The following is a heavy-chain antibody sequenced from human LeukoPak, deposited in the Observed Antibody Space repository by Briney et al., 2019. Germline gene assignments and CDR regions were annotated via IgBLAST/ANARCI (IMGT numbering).Heavy chain of an antibody. CDR2: INHSGST. CDR1: GGSFSGYY. Sequence: KPSETLSLTCAVYGGSFSGYYWSWIRQPPGKGLEWIGEINHSGSTNYNPSLKSRVTISVDTSKNQFSLKLSSVTAADTAVYYCASVGGRQWLVYRWGQGTLVTVSS. V-gene: IGHV4-34*01. J-gene: IGHJ5*02. CDR3: ASVGGRQWLVYR. D-gene: IGHD6-19*01.